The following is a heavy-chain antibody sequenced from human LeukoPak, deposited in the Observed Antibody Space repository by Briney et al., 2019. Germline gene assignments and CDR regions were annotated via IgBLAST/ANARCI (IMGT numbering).Heavy chain of an antibody. CDR2: IYTSGST. Sequence: AETLCLTCTVSGGSISSYYWSWIRQPAGKGLEWIGRIYTSGSTNYNPSLKSRVTMSVDTSKNQFSLKLSSVTAADTAVYYCARDLLQQWLVFPGPLDPWGQGTRVPLSS. V-gene: IGHV4-4*07. D-gene: IGHD6-19*01. CDR1: GGSISSYY. J-gene: IGHJ5*02. CDR3: ARDLLQQWLVFPGPLDP.